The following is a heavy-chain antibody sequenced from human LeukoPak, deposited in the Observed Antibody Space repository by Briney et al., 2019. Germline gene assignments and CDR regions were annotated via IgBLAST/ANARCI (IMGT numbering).Heavy chain of an antibody. Sequence: PSETLSLTCTVSGDSISSYYWSWIRQPPGRGLEWIGYIYYTGSTNYSPSLRSRVTISVDTSKNQFSLKLSSVTAADTAVYYCAGDSVGFDSWGQGTLVTVSS. J-gene: IGHJ4*02. V-gene: IGHV4-59*01. CDR3: AGDSVGFDS. CDR1: GDSISSYY. CDR2: IYYTGST. D-gene: IGHD1-26*01.